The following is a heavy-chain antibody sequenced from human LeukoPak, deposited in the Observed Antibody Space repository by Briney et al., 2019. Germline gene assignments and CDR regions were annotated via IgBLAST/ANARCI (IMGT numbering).Heavy chain of an antibody. CDR1: GYTFTSYY. V-gene: IGHV1-46*01. CDR2: INPSGGST. D-gene: IGHD3-3*01. CDR3: ARGSLHFGVVTHFDY. Sequence: ASVKVSCKASGYTFTSYYMHWVRQAPGQGLEWMGIINPSGGSTSYAQKFQGRVTMTRDTSTSTVYMELSSLRSEDTAVYYCARGSLHFGVVTHFDYWGQGTLVTVPS. J-gene: IGHJ4*02.